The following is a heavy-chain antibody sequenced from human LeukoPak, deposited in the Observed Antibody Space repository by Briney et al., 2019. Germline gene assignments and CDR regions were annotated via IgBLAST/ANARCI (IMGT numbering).Heavy chain of an antibody. D-gene: IGHD3-10*01. V-gene: IGHV3-23*01. CDR2: ISGSGGGT. CDR3: ARRGIVIRAVILIGFHTEAYYFDY. CDR1: GLTLSNYA. J-gene: IGHJ4*02. Sequence: GGSLRLSCAASGLTLSNYAMSWVRQATGKGLEWVSGISGSGGGTNYADSVKGRFTISRDNAKNTLYLQMNSLRAEDTAVYFCARRGIVIRAVILIGFHTEAYYFDYWGQGTLVTVSS.